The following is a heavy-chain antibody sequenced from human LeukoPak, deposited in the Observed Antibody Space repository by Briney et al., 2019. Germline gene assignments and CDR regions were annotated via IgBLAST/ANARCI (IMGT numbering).Heavy chain of an antibody. J-gene: IGHJ3*02. CDR1: GFTFSSYE. CDR3: AREGRGSSADAFDI. CDR2: VGIVGDT. Sequence: GGSLRLSCAASGFTFSSYEMHWVRQATGKGLEWVSAVGIVGDTFYTDSVKGRFTTSRENAENSLFLQMNSLRAGDTAVYYCAREGRGSSADAFDIWGQGTMVTVSS. D-gene: IGHD3-16*01. V-gene: IGHV3-13*01.